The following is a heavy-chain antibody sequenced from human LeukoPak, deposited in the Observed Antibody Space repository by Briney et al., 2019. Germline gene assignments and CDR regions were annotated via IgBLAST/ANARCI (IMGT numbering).Heavy chain of an antibody. V-gene: IGHV3-21*01. Sequence: GGSLRLSCAAPGFTFSSYSINWVRQAPGKGLEWVSSISSSSSYIYYADSVKGRFTISRDNAKNSLYLQMNSLRAEDTAVYYCARVLHKRNYDSSVYYGYWGQGTLVTVSS. J-gene: IGHJ4*02. CDR1: GFTFSSYS. CDR2: ISSSSSYI. CDR3: ARVLHKRNYDSSVYYGY. D-gene: IGHD3-22*01.